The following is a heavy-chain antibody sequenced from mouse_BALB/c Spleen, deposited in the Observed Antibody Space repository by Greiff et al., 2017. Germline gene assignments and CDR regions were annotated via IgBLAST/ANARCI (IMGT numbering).Heavy chain of an antibody. Sequence: QVQLQQSGAELMKPGASVKISCKATGYTFSSYWIEWVKQRPGHGLEWIGEILPGSGSTNYNEKFKGKATFTADTSSNTAYMQLSSLTSEDSAVYYCAAKRYGNYVAYAMDYWGQGTSVTVSS. CDR2: ILPGSGST. CDR3: AAKRYGNYVAYAMDY. D-gene: IGHD2-10*02. V-gene: IGHV1-9*01. CDR1: GYTFSSYW. J-gene: IGHJ4*01.